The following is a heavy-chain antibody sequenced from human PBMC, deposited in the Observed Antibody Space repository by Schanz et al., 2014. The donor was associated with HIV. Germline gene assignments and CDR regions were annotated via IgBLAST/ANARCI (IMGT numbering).Heavy chain of an antibody. CDR3: ARGITGNSYGFDY. V-gene: IGHV3-48*04. Sequence: VQLVESGGGVVQPGRSLRLSCAASGFSFSIFGMHWVRQAPGKGLEWVAHISGPGSAMSYADSVKGRFTISRDNAKNSLNLQLKSLRAEDTAVYYCARGITGNSYGFDYWGQGALVSVSS. CDR1: GFSFSIFG. D-gene: IGHD5-18*01. J-gene: IGHJ4*02. CDR2: ISGPGSAM.